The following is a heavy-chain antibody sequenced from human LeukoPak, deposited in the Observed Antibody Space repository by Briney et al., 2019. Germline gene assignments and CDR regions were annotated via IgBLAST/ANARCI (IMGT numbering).Heavy chain of an antibody. CDR3: ARGRSYYDSSDIYYFDY. CDR2: ISYDGSKK. J-gene: IGHJ4*02. CDR1: RLTVNSYT. V-gene: IGHV3-30-3*01. Sequence: GGSLRLSCAASRLTVNSYTMHWVRQAPGKGLEWVADISYDGSKKYYADSVKGRFTISRDNSKNTLYLQMNSLRAEDTAVYYCARGRSYYDSSDIYYFDYWGQGTLVTVSS. D-gene: IGHD3-22*01.